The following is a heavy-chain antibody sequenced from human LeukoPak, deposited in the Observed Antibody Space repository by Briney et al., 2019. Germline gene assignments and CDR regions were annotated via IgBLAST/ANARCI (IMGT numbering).Heavy chain of an antibody. V-gene: IGHV1-3*03. J-gene: IGHJ6*03. Sequence: ASVKVSCKASGYTFTSYAMHWVRQAPGQRLEWMGWINAGNGNTKYSQEFQSRVTITRDTSASTAYMELSSLRSEDMAVYYCARGRLVATITGYYYYYMDVWGKGTTVTVSS. CDR2: INAGNGNT. D-gene: IGHD5-12*01. CDR1: GYTFTSYA. CDR3: ARGRLVATITGYYYYYMDV.